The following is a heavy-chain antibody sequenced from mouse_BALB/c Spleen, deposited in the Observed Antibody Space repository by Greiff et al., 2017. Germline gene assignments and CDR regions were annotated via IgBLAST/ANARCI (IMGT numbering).Heavy chain of an antibody. CDR2: INPSNGRT. Sequence: VQLQQPGAELVKPGASVKLSCKASGYTFTSYWMHWVKQRPGQGLEWIGEINPSNGRTNYNEKFKSKATLTVDKSSSTAYMQLSSLTSEDSAVYYCARTPPLLYYAMDYWGQGTSVTVSS. J-gene: IGHJ4*01. CDR1: GYTFTSYW. CDR3: ARTPPLLYYAMDY. V-gene: IGHV1S81*02.